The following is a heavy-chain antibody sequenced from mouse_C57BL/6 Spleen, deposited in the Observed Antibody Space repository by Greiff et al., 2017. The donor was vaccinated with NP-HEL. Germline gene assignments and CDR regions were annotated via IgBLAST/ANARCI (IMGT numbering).Heavy chain of an antibody. D-gene: IGHD2-5*01. CDR2: IYPGDGDT. J-gene: IGHJ2*01. Sequence: QVQLQQSGPELVKPGASVKISCKASGYAFSSSWMNWVKQRPGKGLEWIGRIYPGDGDTNYNGKFKGKATLTADKSSSTAYMQLSSLTSEDSAVYFCARSPYSNYYFDYWGQGTTLTVSS. CDR1: GYAFSSSW. CDR3: ARSPYSNYYFDY. V-gene: IGHV1-82*01.